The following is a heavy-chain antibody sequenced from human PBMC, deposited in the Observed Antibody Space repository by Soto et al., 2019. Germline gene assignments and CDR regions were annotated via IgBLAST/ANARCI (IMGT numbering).Heavy chain of an antibody. Sequence: QLQLQESGPGLLKPSETLSLTCTVSGGSISSSSYYWGWIRQPPGKGLEGIGSIYYSGSTYYNPSLKSRVTISVDTSKNQFSLKLSSVTAADTAVYYCARLFPHSGSYLDYWGQGTLVTVSS. CDR3: ARLFPHSGSYLDY. CDR2: IYYSGST. D-gene: IGHD1-26*01. CDR1: GGSISSSSYY. V-gene: IGHV4-39*01. J-gene: IGHJ4*02.